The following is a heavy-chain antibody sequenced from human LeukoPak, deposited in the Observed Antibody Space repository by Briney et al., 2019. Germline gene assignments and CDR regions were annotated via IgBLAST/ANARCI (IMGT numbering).Heavy chain of an antibody. D-gene: IGHD3-9*01. J-gene: IGHJ6*02. CDR3: RSIPDDTYYYGMYV. Sequence: SETLSLTCTVSGGSISSSSYYWGWIRQPPGKGLEWIGSSYYSGSTYYNPSLKSRVTISVDTSKNQFSLKLSSVTAADTAVYYCRSIPDDTYYYGMYVWGQGTTVTVSS. CDR1: GGSISSSSYY. CDR2: SYYSGST. V-gene: IGHV4-39*01.